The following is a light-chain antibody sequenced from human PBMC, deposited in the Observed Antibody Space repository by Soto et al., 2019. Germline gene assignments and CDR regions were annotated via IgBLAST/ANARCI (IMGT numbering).Light chain of an antibody. CDR2: GAS. CDR1: HSVSSY. CDR3: QQRSNWPAN. J-gene: IGKJ5*01. Sequence: ERATXSCRASHSVSSYLAWYQQKPGQANRLIIYGASKRATGITDRLSGSGSGTDFTLTISNLEPEDFAVYYCQQRSNWPANFGQGRPVETK. V-gene: IGKV3-11*01.